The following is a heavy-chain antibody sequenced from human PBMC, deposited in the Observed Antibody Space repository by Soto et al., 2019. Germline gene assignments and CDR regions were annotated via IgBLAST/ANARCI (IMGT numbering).Heavy chain of an antibody. CDR3: ARRPKRGSFAWCFDY. CDR1: GGSITSNAYY. J-gene: IGHJ4*02. D-gene: IGHD1-26*01. V-gene: IGHV4-39*01. Sequence: QLQLQESGPGLVKPSETLSLTCTVSGGSITSNAYYWGWIRQPPGKGLEWLGYIYYSGSASYNPSLKSRVTMSVDTSKNQFSLKLSPVTAADTAVYYCARRPKRGSFAWCFDYWGQGTLVTVSS. CDR2: IYYSGSA.